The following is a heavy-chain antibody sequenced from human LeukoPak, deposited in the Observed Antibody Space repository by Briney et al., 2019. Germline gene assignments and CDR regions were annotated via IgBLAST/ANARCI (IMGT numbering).Heavy chain of an antibody. CDR1: GPSFSGHY. V-gene: IGHV4-34*01. CDR2: INHSGST. D-gene: IGHD3-22*01. J-gene: IGHJ4*02. CDR3: TSARYYSDSTGLDY. Sequence: SQTLSLTCAVYGPSFSGHYWSSIRHPPGKGLEWIGEINHSGSTNYNPPLKSRAPIPVDTSKNQFSQRLTCVTAADTDVYYCTSARYYSDSTGLDYWGQGTLVTVS.